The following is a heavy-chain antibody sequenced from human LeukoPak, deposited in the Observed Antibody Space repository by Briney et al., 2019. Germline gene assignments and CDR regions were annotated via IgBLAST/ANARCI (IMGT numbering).Heavy chain of an antibody. CDR1: GFTVSSNY. CDR3: ARFSGYSYGASFDY. CDR2: IYSGGST. Sequence: GGSLRLSCAASGFTVSSNYMSWVRQAPGKGLEWVSVIYSGGSTYYADSVKGRFTISRDNSKSTLYLQMNSLRAEDTAVYYCARFSGYSYGASFDYWGQGTLVTVSS. D-gene: IGHD5-18*01. V-gene: IGHV3-53*01. J-gene: IGHJ4*02.